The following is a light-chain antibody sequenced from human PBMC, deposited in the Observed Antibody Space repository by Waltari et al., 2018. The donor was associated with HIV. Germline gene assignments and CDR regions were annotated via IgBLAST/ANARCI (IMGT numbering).Light chain of an antibody. CDR2: EDT. V-gene: IGLV2-23*02. J-gene: IGLJ1*01. CDR3: CSFTRTSGFAFYV. CDR1: NSYKY. Sequence: QSALTQPASVSGSPGQSITISCTGTNSYKYVFRYQHHPGKAPKLLIFEDTKRPSGVSYRFSGYKSGDRASLTISGLQADDEADYYCCSFTRTSGFAFYVFGPGTTVTVL.